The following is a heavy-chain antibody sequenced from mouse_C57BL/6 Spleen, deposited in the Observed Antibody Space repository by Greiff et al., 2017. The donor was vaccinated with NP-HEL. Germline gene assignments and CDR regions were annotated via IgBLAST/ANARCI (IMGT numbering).Heavy chain of an antibody. V-gene: IGHV1-53*01. D-gene: IGHD1-1*01. CDR3: ARGGAPSDYYGSSYAMDY. J-gene: IGHJ4*01. Sequence: QVQLQQPGTELVKPGASVKLSCKASGYTFTSYWMHWVKQRPGQGLEWIGNINPSNGGTNYNEKFKSKATLTVDKSSSTAYMQLSSLTSEDSAVYYCARGGAPSDYYGSSYAMDYWGQGTSVTVSS. CDR1: GYTFTSYW. CDR2: INPSNGGT.